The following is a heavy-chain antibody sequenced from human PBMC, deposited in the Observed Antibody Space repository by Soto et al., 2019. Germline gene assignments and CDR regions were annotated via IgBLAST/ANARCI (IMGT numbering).Heavy chain of an antibody. D-gene: IGHD2-15*01. J-gene: IGHJ4*02. CDR1: GFTFSSYS. Sequence: EVQLVESGGGLVQPGGSLRLSCAASGFTFSSYSMNWVRQAPGKGLEWVSYISSSSSTIYYADSVQGRFTISRDNAKNSLYLQMNRLRAEDTAVYYCARLGYCSGGSCRAFDYWGQGTLVTVSS. V-gene: IGHV3-48*01. CDR2: ISSSSSTI. CDR3: ARLGYCSGGSCRAFDY.